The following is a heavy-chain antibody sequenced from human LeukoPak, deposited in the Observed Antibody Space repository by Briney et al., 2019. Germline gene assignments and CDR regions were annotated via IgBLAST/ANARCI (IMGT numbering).Heavy chain of an antibody. D-gene: IGHD3-3*01. CDR1: GFTFSGSV. Sequence: GGSLRLSCAASGFTFSGSVMHWVRQASGKGLEWVGRIRSKSNNYATAYAASVKGRFTISRDDSKNMAYLQMNSLRAEDTAVYYCAKAPKTTVFGVVIKTIQYWYFDLWGRGTLVTVSS. J-gene: IGHJ2*01. V-gene: IGHV3-73*01. CDR2: IRSKSNNYAT. CDR3: AKAPKTTVFGVVIKTIQYWYFDL.